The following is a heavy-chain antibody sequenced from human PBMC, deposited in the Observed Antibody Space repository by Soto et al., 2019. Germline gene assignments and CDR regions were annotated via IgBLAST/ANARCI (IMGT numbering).Heavy chain of an antibody. CDR1: GFNFSNYG. D-gene: IGHD5-12*01. J-gene: IGHJ4*02. Sequence: GGSLRLSCAASGFNFSNYGMHWVRQAPAKGLEWVAVISYVGSNQYYADSVKGRFTISRDNSKNTLYLQMNSLKAEDTAVYYCAKDWAPYRLDTHFDYWGQGTLVTVSS. CDR2: ISYVGSNQ. CDR3: AKDWAPYRLDTHFDY. V-gene: IGHV3-30*18.